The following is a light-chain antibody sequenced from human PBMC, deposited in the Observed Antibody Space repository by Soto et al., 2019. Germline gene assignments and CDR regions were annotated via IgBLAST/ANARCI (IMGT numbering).Light chain of an antibody. Sequence: EIVLTQSPGTLSSSPGARATLSCRASQSVSSSYLAWYQQKPSQAPMLLIYGASSSATGIPARFSGSGSGTDFTLTISRLEPDDFAVYYCQQYGSSPNTFGQGTKLEIK. V-gene: IGKV3-20*01. J-gene: IGKJ2*01. CDR3: QQYGSSPNT. CDR2: GAS. CDR1: QSVSSSY.